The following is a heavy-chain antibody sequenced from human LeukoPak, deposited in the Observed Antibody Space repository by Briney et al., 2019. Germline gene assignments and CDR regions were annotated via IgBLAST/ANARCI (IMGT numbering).Heavy chain of an antibody. CDR3: AKMKGHPLPKYYMDV. D-gene: IGHD1-26*01. CDR2: ISGRGDNT. J-gene: IGHJ6*01. Sequence: GGSLRLSCAASGFTFSGFAMSWVRRTPGKGLEWVSGISGRGDNTLYADSVKGRFTISRDNSKNTLYLEMNSLRAEDTAIYYCAKMKGHPLPKYYMDVWGQGTTVTVSS. V-gene: IGHV3-23*01. CDR1: GFTFSGFA.